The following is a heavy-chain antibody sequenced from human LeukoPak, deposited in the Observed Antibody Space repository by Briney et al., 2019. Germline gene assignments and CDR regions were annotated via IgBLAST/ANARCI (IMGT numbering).Heavy chain of an antibody. J-gene: IGHJ2*01. CDR2: IGTAGDT. CDR1: GFTFSSYD. D-gene: IGHD4-17*01. Sequence: GGSLRLSCAASGFTFSSYDMHWVRQATGKGLEWVSAIGTAGDTYYPGSVKGRFTISRENAKNSLYPQMNSLRAGDTAVYYCARVRLRTVTTNWYFDLWGRGTLITVSS. CDR3: ARVRLRTVTTNWYFDL. V-gene: IGHV3-13*01.